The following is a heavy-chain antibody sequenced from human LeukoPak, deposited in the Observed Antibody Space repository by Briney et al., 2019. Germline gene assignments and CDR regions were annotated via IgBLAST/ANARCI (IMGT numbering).Heavy chain of an antibody. CDR2: ISYDGSNK. CDR1: GFTFSSYA. D-gene: IGHD4-23*01. CDR3: ARPIRPTVVTGNWFDP. Sequence: PGGSLRLSCAASGFTFSSYAMHWVRQAPGKGLGWVAVISYDGSNKYYADSVKGRFTISRDNSKNTLYLQMNSLRAEDSAVNYCARPIRPTVVTGNWFDPWGQGTLVTVSS. J-gene: IGHJ5*02. V-gene: IGHV3-30*04.